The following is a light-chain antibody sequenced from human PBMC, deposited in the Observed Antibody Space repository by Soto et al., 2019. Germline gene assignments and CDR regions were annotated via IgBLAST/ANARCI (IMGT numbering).Light chain of an antibody. Sequence: DIQMTQSPSTLSASVGDRVTITCRASQSISSWLAWYQQKPGKAPKLLIYDASSLESGVPSRFSGSGSGTEFALTISILKPDDFATYYFQQYNSYSWTFGQGTKVDIK. V-gene: IGKV1-5*01. CDR3: QQYNSYSWT. J-gene: IGKJ1*01. CDR1: QSISSW. CDR2: DAS.